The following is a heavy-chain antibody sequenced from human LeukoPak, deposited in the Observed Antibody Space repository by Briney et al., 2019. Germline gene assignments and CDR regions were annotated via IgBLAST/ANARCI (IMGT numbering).Heavy chain of an antibody. J-gene: IGHJ5*02. D-gene: IGHD3-22*01. Sequence: PSETLSLTCAVYGGSFSGYYWSWIRQTPGKGLEWIGYIYYSGSTYYNPSLKSRVTISVDTSKNQFSLKLSSVTAADTAVYYCALYYYDSSGTNWFDPWGQGTLVTVSS. CDR3: ALYYYDSSGTNWFDP. CDR1: GGSFSGYY. V-gene: IGHV4-59*06. CDR2: IYYSGST.